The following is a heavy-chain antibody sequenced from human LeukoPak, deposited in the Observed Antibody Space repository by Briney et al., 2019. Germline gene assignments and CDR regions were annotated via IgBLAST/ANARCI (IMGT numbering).Heavy chain of an antibody. CDR3: ARQRPAAAPFDY. V-gene: IGHV4-4*07. Sequence: SETLSLTCTVSGGSISSYYWSWIRQPAGKGLEWIGRIYISGSTNYNPSLKSRVTMSVDTSKNQFSLKLSSVTAADTAVYYCARQRPAAAPFDYWGQGTLVTVSS. CDR1: GGSISSYY. D-gene: IGHD6-13*01. J-gene: IGHJ4*02. CDR2: IYISGST.